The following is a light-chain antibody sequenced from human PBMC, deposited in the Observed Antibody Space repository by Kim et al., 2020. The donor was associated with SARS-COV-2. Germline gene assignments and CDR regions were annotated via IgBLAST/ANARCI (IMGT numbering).Light chain of an antibody. Sequence: ASVGDRVTITCRASQCVAGWLAWYQQKPGKAPKLLIYGVSILESGVPSRFSGTGSDTDFTLTISSLQPEDFAVYYCQQANSFPPTFGGGTKVDIK. CDR2: GVS. J-gene: IGKJ4*01. V-gene: IGKV1-12*01. CDR1: QCVAGW. CDR3: QQANSFPPT.